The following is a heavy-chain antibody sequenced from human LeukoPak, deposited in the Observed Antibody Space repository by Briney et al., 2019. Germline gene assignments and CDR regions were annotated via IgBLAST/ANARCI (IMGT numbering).Heavy chain of an antibody. CDR3: TRVNLRGSQYNWFDP. D-gene: IGHD1-26*01. V-gene: IGHV1-69*04. Sequence: SVKVSCKASGGTFSSYAISWVRQAPGQGLEWMGRIIPILGIANYAQKFQGRVTITADTSTATIYMELSSLTFEDTAVYFCTRVNLRGSQYNWFDPWGQGTLVTVSS. CDR1: GGTFSSYA. CDR2: IIPILGIA. J-gene: IGHJ5*02.